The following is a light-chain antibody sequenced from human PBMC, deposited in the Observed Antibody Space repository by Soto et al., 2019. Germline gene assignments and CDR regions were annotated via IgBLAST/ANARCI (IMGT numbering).Light chain of an antibody. Sequence: DIQLTQSPSTLSASVGDRDTITCRASQSVGASLAWYQQRPGIAPKLLIYRASNLEGGVPSRFSGVGSGTEFSLIITGLQPDDFATYYCQQYHTASQWTFGQG. CDR3: QQYHTASQWT. CDR2: RAS. J-gene: IGKJ1*01. V-gene: IGKV1-5*03. CDR1: QSVGAS.